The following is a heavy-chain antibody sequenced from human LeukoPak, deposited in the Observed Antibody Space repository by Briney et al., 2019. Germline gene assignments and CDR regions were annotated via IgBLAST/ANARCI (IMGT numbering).Heavy chain of an antibody. D-gene: IGHD2-15*01. J-gene: IGHJ4*02. V-gene: IGHV5-51*01. Sequence: GESLKISCKGSGYSFTSYWVGWVRQMPGKGLEWMGIIYPGDSDTRYSPSFQGQVTISADKSISTAYLQWSSLKASDTAMYYCARQAVVLAAPFDYWGQGTLVTVSS. CDR3: ARQAVVLAAPFDY. CDR2: IYPGDSDT. CDR1: GYSFTSYW.